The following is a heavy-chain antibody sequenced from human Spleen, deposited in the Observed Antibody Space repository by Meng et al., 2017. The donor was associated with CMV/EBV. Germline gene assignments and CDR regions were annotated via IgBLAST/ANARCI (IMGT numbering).Heavy chain of an antibody. J-gene: IGHJ4*02. Sequence: VHRVGSGAEGQGPGVSVKFSCKASGYTFTSYAMNWVRQAPGQGLEWMGLINTNTGNPTYAQGFTGRFVFSLDTSVSTAYLQISSLKAADTAVYYCARLYCSGGSCYTIDYWGQGTLVTVSS. CDR2: INTNTGNP. CDR3: ARLYCSGGSCYTIDY. CDR1: GYTFTSYA. V-gene: IGHV7-4-1*02. D-gene: IGHD2-15*01.